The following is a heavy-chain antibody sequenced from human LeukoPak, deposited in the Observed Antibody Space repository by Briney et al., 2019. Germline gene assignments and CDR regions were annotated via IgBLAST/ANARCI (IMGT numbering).Heavy chain of an antibody. Sequence: GGSLRLSCAASGFTFSSYSKSWVRQAPGEGLEWVSAISGSGGSTYYADSVKGRFTISRDNSKNTLYLQMNSLRAEDTAVYYCAKAHYYDSSGYYFDYWGQGTLVTVSS. CDR3: AKAHYYDSSGYYFDY. CDR1: GFTFSSYS. V-gene: IGHV3-23*01. D-gene: IGHD3-22*01. CDR2: ISGSGGST. J-gene: IGHJ4*02.